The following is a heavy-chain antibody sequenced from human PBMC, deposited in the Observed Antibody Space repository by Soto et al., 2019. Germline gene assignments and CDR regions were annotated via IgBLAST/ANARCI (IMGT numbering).Heavy chain of an antibody. D-gene: IGHD3-22*01. V-gene: IGHV3-23*01. CDR1: GFTFSSYA. CDR3: AKFSGYYFYFDY. Sequence: GGSLRLSCAASGFTFSSYAMSWVRQAPGKGLEWVSAISGSGGSTYYADSVKGWFTISRDNSKNTLYLQMNSLRAEDTAVYYCAKFSGYYFYFDYWGQGTLVTSPQ. CDR2: ISGSGGST. J-gene: IGHJ4*02.